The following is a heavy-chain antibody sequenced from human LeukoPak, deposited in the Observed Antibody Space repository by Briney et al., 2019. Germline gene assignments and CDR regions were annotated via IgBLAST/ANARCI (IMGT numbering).Heavy chain of an antibody. CDR2: ISGSGGST. V-gene: IGHV3-23*01. CDR1: GFTFDDYG. Sequence: AGGSLRLSCAASGFTFDDYGMNWVRQAPGKGLEWVSAISGSGGSTYYADSVKGRFTISRDNSKNTLYLQMNSLRAEDTAVYYCAKPVDTAMVTCFDYWGQGTLVTVSS. CDR3: AKPVDTAMVTCFDY. D-gene: IGHD5-18*01. J-gene: IGHJ4*02.